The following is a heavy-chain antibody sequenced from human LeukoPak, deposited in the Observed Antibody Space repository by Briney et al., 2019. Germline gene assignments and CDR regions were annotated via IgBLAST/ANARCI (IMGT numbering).Heavy chain of an antibody. CDR2: ISGSGGST. Sequence: GSLTLSCAVSGITLSNYGMSWVRQAPGKGLEWVAGISGSGGSTNYADSVKGRFTISRDNPKNTLFLQMNSLRAEDTAVYFCAKRGVVIRVILVGFHKEAYYFDSWGQGALVTVSS. V-gene: IGHV3-23*01. J-gene: IGHJ4*02. CDR3: AKRGVVIRVILVGFHKEAYYFDS. D-gene: IGHD3-22*01. CDR1: GITLSNYG.